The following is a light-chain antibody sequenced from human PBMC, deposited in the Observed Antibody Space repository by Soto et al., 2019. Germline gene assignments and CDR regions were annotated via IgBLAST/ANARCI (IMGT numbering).Light chain of an antibody. V-gene: IGKV3-20*01. CDR1: QSVSSNY. J-gene: IGKJ1*01. CDR2: GAS. Sequence: EIVMTQSPGTLSLSPGETATLSCRASQSVSSNYVAWFHQKPGQAPRLLIYGASSRATGVPDRFSASGSGTDFTLTISDVQPEDFALYYCHQRQSWPRTFGQGTKVDI. CDR3: HQRQSWPRT.